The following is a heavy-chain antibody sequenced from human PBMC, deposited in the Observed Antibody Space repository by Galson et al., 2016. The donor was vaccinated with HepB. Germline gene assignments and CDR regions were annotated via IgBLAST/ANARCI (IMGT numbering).Heavy chain of an antibody. CDR3: ARTWDDSNGHNAFDL. CDR2: IIPIFGTA. V-gene: IGHV1-69*01. J-gene: IGHJ3*01. Sequence: LEWMGGIIPIFGTAKFAEKFQGRVTILADESTSTSYMELSSLRSDDTAVYYCARTWDDSNGHNAFDLWGQGTMVTVSS. D-gene: IGHD3-22*01.